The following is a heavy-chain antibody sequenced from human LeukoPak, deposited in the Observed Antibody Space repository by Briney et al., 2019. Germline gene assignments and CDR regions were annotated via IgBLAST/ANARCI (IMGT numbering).Heavy chain of an antibody. D-gene: IGHD2-2*01. CDR3: ARDEGFSVEGIPAAVPIDY. J-gene: IGHJ4*02. CDR2: VNPSGGGT. V-gene: IGHV1-46*01. CDR1: GYTFTTYY. Sequence: ASVKISCKASGYTFTTYYMHWVRQAPGQGLEWMGVVNPSGGGTSYSQMFQGRLTMTRDMSTSTVYMELRSLRSDDTAVYYCARDEGFSVEGIPAAVPIDYWGQGTLVTVSS.